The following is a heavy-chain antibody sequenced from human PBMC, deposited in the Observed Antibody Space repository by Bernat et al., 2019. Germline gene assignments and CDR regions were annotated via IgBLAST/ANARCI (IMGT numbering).Heavy chain of an antibody. CDR1: GFTFSSYS. Sequence: EVQLVESGGGLVQPGGSLRLSCAASGFTFSSYSMNWVRQAPGKGLEWVSYISSSSSTIYYADSVKGRFTISRDNAKNSLYLQMNSLKTEDTAVYYCVLWPRSYYYYGMDVWGQGTTVTVSS. J-gene: IGHJ6*02. D-gene: IGHD3-10*01. V-gene: IGHV3-48*01. CDR2: ISSSSSTI. CDR3: VLWPRSYYYYGMDV.